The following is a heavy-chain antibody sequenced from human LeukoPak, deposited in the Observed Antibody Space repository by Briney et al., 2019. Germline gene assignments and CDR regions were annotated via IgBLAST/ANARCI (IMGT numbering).Heavy chain of an antibody. V-gene: IGHV1-18*04. Sequence: GESLKISCKGSGYSFTSYWISWVRQAPGQGLEWMGWISAYNGNTNYAQKLQGRVTMTTDTSTSTAYMELRSLRSDDTAVYYCARQSTTFFEDYWGQGTLVTVSS. CDR2: ISAYNGNT. D-gene: IGHD2/OR15-2a*01. CDR3: ARQSTTFFEDY. CDR1: GYSFTSYW. J-gene: IGHJ4*02.